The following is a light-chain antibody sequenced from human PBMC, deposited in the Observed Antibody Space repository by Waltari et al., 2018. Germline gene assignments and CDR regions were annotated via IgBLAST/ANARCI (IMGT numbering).Light chain of an antibody. J-gene: IGLJ2*01. CDR2: DVS. CDR1: RAYVGGENC. V-gene: IGLV2-14*01. CDR3: SSDTSSSPVV. Sequence: QSALTQPAPVSASPEQSLPISGTGARAYVGGENCVSWYQQHPGKAPKLMIYDVSNRHSGVSNRFSGSKSGNTASLTISGLQAEDESDYYCSSDTSSSPVVFGGGTKLTVL.